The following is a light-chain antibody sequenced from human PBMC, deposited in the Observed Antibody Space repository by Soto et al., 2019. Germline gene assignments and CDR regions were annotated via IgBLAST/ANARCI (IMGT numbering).Light chain of an antibody. J-gene: IGLJ2*01. CDR2: EVS. CDR3: SSYAGSNNLL. V-gene: IGLV2-8*01. Sequence: QSALTQPPSASGSPGQSVTISCTGTSSDLNDYNYVSWYQQHPGKAPKLMIYEVSKRPSGVPDRFSGSKSGNTASLTVSGLQAEDEADYFCSSYAGSNNLLFGGGTKLTVL. CDR1: SSDLNDYNY.